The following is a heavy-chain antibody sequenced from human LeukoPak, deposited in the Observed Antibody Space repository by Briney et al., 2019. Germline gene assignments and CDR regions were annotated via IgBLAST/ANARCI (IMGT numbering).Heavy chain of an antibody. J-gene: IGHJ6*03. Sequence: ASVKVSCKASGYTFTGYYMHWVRQAPGQGLEWMGWINPNSGGTNYAQKFQGRVTTTRDTSISTAYMELSRLRSDDTAVYYCARENYGSGSYYDMDVWGKGTTVTISS. V-gene: IGHV1-2*02. CDR1: GYTFTGYY. CDR3: ARENYGSGSYYDMDV. CDR2: INPNSGGT. D-gene: IGHD3-10*01.